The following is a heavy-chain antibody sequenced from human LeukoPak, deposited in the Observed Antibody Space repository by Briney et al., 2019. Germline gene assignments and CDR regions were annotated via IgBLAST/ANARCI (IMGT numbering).Heavy chain of an antibody. V-gene: IGHV4-59*01. Sequence: SETLTLTCTVSGGSISSYYWSWIRQPPGKGLEWIGYIYYSGSTNYNPSLKSRVTISVDTSKNQFSLKLSSVTAADTAVYYCARDQTGSEGIIDYWGQGTLVTVSS. CDR1: GGSISSYY. CDR3: ARDQTGSEGIIDY. CDR2: IYYSGST. J-gene: IGHJ4*02. D-gene: IGHD3-10*01.